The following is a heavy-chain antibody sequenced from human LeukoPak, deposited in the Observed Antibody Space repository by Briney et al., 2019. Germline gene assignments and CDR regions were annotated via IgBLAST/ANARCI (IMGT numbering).Heavy chain of an antibody. V-gene: IGHV4-39*07. J-gene: IGHJ4*02. Sequence: SETLSLTCTVSGGSISSGDYYWSWIRQPPGKGLEWIGEINHSGSTNYNPSLKSRVTISVDTSKNQFSLKLSSVTAADTAVYYCARLPIGSTSSGYPYYFDYWGQGTLVTVSS. CDR3: ARLPIGSTSSGYPYYFDY. CDR2: INHSGST. CDR1: GGSISSGDYY. D-gene: IGHD3-22*01.